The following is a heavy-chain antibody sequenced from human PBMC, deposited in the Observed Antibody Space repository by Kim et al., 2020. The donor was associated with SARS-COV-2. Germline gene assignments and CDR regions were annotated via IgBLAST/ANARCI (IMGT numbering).Heavy chain of an antibody. CDR1: GYTFTSYA. CDR2: INAGNGNT. Sequence: ASVKVSCKASGYTFTSYAMHWVRQAPGQRLEWMGWINAGNGNTKYSQKFQGRVTITRDTSASTAYMELSSLRSEDTAVYYCARGYGDLTHYYYYGMDVWGQGTTVTVSS. CDR3: ARGYGDLTHYYYYGMDV. V-gene: IGHV1-3*01. J-gene: IGHJ6*02. D-gene: IGHD4-17*01.